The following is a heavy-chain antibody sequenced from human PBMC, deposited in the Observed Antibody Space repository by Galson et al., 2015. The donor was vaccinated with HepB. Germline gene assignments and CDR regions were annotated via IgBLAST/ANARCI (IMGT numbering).Heavy chain of an antibody. Sequence: SVKVSCKASGYTFTSYDINWVRQATGQGLEWMGWMNPNSGNTGYAQRFQGRVTMTRNTSISTAYMELSSLRSEDTAVYYCARPEYYYGSGSYQDVNDAFDIWGQGTMVTVSS. CDR1: GYTFTSYD. CDR2: MNPNSGNT. D-gene: IGHD3-10*01. J-gene: IGHJ3*02. CDR3: ARPEYYYGSGSYQDVNDAFDI. V-gene: IGHV1-8*01.